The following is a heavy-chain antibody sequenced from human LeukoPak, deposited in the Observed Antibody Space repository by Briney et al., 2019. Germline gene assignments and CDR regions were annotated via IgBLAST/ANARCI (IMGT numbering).Heavy chain of an antibody. CDR1: GGSVTSASNY. D-gene: IGHD3-22*01. CDR3: ARADTYYYDSSGYPNGFDP. Sequence: SETLSLTCTVSGGSVTSASNYWTWIRQPPGKGLEWIGYIYFSGDTNHNPSLKNRVTISLDTSKNHFSLKLSSVTAADTAVYYCARADTYYYDSSGYPNGFDPWGQGTLVTVSS. V-gene: IGHV4-61*03. CDR2: IYFSGDT. J-gene: IGHJ5*02.